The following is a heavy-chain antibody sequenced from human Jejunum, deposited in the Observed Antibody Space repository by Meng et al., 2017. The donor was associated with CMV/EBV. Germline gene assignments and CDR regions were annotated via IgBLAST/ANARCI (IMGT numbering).Heavy chain of an antibody. D-gene: IGHD3-10*01. V-gene: IGHV1-46*01. CDR1: GYPFTNYY. Sequence: GYPFTNYYMHWVRQAPGHGLEWMGIINPNGGTTTYEKKFQGRVTMTRDTSTTTVYLDLSSLRSEDTAVYYCARDPYGAGSSALDYWGQGTLVTVSS. CDR2: INPNGGTT. CDR3: ARDPYGAGSSALDY. J-gene: IGHJ4*02.